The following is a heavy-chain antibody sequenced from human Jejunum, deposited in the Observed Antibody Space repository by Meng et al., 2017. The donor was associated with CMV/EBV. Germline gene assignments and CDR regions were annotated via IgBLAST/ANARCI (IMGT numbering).Heavy chain of an antibody. J-gene: IGHJ5*02. V-gene: IGHV4-59*01. CDR1: GGAIRTNY. CDR2: ISYSGST. CDR3: ARVLGPVAAPSRFDP. D-gene: IGHD6-25*01. Sequence: GGAIRTNYWGWIRQPPGKGLEWIGYISYSGSTSYSPSLNSRLTMSVDTSKNQFSLRLSSVTAADTAMYYCARVLGPVAAPSRFDPWGPGTLVTVSS.